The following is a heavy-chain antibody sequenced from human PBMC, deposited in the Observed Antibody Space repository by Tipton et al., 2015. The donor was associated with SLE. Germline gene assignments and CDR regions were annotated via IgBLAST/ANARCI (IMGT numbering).Heavy chain of an antibody. Sequence: TLSLTCTVSGGSISSSSYYWGWIRQPPGKGLEWIGCFYYSGSTYYNPSLKSRVTISVDTSKNQFSLKLSSVTAADTAVYYCARAAPPNPYCSGGSCYSGPFWYYYYYMDVWGKGTTVTVSS. J-gene: IGHJ6*03. CDR3: ARAAPPNPYCSGGSCYSGPFWYYYYYMDV. D-gene: IGHD2-15*01. CDR1: GGSISSSSYY. V-gene: IGHV4-39*01. CDR2: FYYSGST.